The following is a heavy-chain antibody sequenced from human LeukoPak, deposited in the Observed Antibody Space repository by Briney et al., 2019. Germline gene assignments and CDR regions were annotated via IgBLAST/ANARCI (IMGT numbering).Heavy chain of an antibody. J-gene: IGHJ4*02. D-gene: IGHD6-19*01. CDR3: ARTKSGWYYSDY. V-gene: IGHV4-59*08. CDR2: IYYSGTT. Sequence: PSETLSLTCTVSGGSMRSYYWSWIRQPPGKGLELTGYIYYSGTTNYNPSLESRVTILVDTSKNQFSLNLSSVTAADTAVYYCARTKSGWYYSDYWDQGTLVTVSS. CDR1: GGSMRSYY.